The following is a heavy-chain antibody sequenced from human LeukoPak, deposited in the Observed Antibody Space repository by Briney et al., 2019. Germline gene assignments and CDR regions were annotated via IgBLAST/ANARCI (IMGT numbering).Heavy chain of an antibody. CDR1: GFTFSSYG. CDR2: ISYDGSNK. J-gene: IGHJ4*02. D-gene: IGHD2/OR15-2a*01. CDR3: TRDFYGIDS. Sequence: GRSLRLSCAASGFTFSSYGMHWVRQAPGKGLEWVAVISYDGSNKYYADSVKGRFTISRDNSKNTLYLQMNSLRAEDTAVYYCTRDFYGIDSWGQGTLVTVSS. V-gene: IGHV3-30*03.